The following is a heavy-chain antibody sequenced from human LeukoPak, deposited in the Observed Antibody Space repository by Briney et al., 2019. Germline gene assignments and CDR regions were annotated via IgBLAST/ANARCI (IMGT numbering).Heavy chain of an antibody. CDR3: ASAIVLRPGSLDY. J-gene: IGHJ4*02. V-gene: IGHV3-7*05. CDR1: GFTFSRYW. Sequence: GGSLRLSCAASGFTFSRYWMSWVRQAPGKGLEWVANIKEDGSEKYYVDSVKGRFTISRDNAKNSLFLQMNSLRAEDTAVYYCASAIVLRPGSLDYWGQGTLVAVSS. D-gene: IGHD3-22*01. CDR2: IKEDGSEK.